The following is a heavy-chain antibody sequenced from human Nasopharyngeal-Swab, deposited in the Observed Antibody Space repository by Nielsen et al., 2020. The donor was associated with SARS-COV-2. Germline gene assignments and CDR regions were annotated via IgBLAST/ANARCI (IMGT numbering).Heavy chain of an antibody. D-gene: IGHD3-22*01. J-gene: IGHJ4*02. CDR3: ARRYYYDSSDYYPLDY. V-gene: IGHV3-21*01. CDR1: GFIFSNYS. Sequence: GESLKISCAASGFIFSNYSMFWVRQAPGKGLEWVSAISSSSTYIYYADSVKGRFTISRDNAENSLYLHMNSLRADDSAVYYCARRYYYDSSDYYPLDYWGQGTLVTVSS. CDR2: ISSSSTYI.